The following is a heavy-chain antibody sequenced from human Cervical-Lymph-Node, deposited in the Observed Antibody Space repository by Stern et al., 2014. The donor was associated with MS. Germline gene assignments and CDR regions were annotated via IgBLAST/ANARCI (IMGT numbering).Heavy chain of an antibody. J-gene: IGHJ4*02. V-gene: IGHV3-30*03. CDR2: ISNDGSSR. D-gene: IGHD4-17*01. CDR1: GFIFNYYG. CDR3: ASRYDYGDYIY. Sequence: DQLVESGGGVVQPGRSLRLSCAASGFIFNYYGMYWVRQAPGRGLQWVAVISNDGSSREYADSVKGRFTISRDNSKNTLFLQMSSLRVEDTGVYYCASRYDYGDYIYWGQGTLVTVSS.